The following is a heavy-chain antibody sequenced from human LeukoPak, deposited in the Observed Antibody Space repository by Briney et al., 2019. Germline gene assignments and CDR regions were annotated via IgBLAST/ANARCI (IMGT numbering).Heavy chain of an antibody. Sequence: GGSLRLSCAASGFTFSSYSMNWVRQAPGKGLEWVSSISSSSSYIYYADSVKGRFTVSRDNAKNSLYLQMNGLRAEDTAAYYCARGATDTTRWFDPWGQGTLVTVSS. J-gene: IGHJ5*02. D-gene: IGHD1-7*01. V-gene: IGHV3-21*01. CDR2: ISSSSSYI. CDR3: ARGATDTTRWFDP. CDR1: GFTFSSYS.